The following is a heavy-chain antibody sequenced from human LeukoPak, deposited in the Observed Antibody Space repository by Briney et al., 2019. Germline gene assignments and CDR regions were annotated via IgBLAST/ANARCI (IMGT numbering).Heavy chain of an antibody. CDR1: GGSFSGYY. Sequence: SETLSLTCAVYGGSFSGYYWSWIRQPPGKGLEWIGEINHSGSTNYNPSLKSRVTISVDTSKNQFSLKLSSVTAADTAVYYCARGTAAAGTNDAFDIWGQGTMVTVSS. J-gene: IGHJ3*02. V-gene: IGHV4-34*01. CDR2: INHSGST. CDR3: ARGTAAAGTNDAFDI. D-gene: IGHD6-13*01.